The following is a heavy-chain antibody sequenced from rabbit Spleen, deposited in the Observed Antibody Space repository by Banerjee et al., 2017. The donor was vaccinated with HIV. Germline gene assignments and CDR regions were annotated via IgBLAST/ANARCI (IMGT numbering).Heavy chain of an antibody. J-gene: IGHJ6*01. CDR1: GFSFSSGYD. D-gene: IGHD8-1*01. CDR3: ARDTGTSFSTYGMDL. V-gene: IGHV1S45*01. Sequence: QQQLEESGGGLVKPGGTLTLTCKASGFSFSSGYDMCWVRQAPGNGLEWIACIYAGSSGSTYSATWAKGRFTISKTSSTTVTLQMTSLTAADTATYFCARDTGTSFSTYGMDLWGQGTLVTVS. CDR2: IYAGSSGST.